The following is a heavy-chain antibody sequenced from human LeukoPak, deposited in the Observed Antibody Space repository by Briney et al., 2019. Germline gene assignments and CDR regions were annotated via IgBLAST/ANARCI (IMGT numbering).Heavy chain of an antibody. J-gene: IGHJ6*03. Sequence: GGSLRLSCAASGFTFSSYSMTWVRQAPGKGLEWVSYISSSSSTIYYADSVKGRFTISRDNAKNSLYLQMNSLRAEDTAVYYCARNKDNYHYYMDVWGKGTTVTISS. CDR3: ARNKDNYHYYMDV. D-gene: IGHD1/OR15-1a*01. V-gene: IGHV3-48*04. CDR2: ISSSSSTI. CDR1: GFTFSSYS.